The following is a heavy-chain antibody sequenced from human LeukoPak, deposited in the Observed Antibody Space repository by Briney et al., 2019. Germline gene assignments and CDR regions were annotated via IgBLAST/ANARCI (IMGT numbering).Heavy chain of an antibody. D-gene: IGHD2-21*02. CDR3: ARRVAAIGGYFDY. CDR1: GYSFTSYW. Sequence: GESLKISCKGSGYSFTSYWIGWVRQMPGKGLEWMGIIYPGDSDTRYSPSFQGQVTISADKSINTAYLQWSSLKASDTAMYYCARRVAAIGGYFDYWGQGTLVTVSS. V-gene: IGHV5-51*03. CDR2: IYPGDSDT. J-gene: IGHJ4*02.